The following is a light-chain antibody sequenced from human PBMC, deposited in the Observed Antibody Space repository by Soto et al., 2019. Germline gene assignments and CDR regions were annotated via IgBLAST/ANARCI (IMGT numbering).Light chain of an antibody. V-gene: IGKV1-5*01. CDR2: DAS. CDR3: QKYESLPLT. Sequence: DIQMTQSPSTLSASVGDRVTITCRASQIISNWLAWYQQKPGKAPTLPIYDASTLERGVPSRFSGTGSGTEFTLSIDSLQPEDFVTYYCQKYESLPLTCGQGTRLEIK. CDR1: QIISNW. J-gene: IGKJ5*01.